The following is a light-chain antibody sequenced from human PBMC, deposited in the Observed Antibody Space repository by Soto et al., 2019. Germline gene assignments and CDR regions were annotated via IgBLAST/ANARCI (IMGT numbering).Light chain of an antibody. Sequence: DIQMTQSPSSLPASVGDRVTITCRASQDISRNLAWFQQKPGTAPTSLIYATSRMHSGVPSKFSGSESGTDFTLTISSLQAEDFAIYYCQQYNTYPLTFGQGTRLEIK. J-gene: IGKJ5*01. CDR1: QDISRN. V-gene: IGKV1-16*02. CDR2: ATS. CDR3: QQYNTYPLT.